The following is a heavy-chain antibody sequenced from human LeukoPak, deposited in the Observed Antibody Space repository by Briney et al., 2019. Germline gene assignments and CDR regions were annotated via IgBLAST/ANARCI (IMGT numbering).Heavy chain of an antibody. CDR1: GFTFDDYA. D-gene: IGHD6-6*01. CDR3: AKAAREEGFYYYYYMDV. V-gene: IGHV3-43D*04. J-gene: IGHJ6*03. Sequence: PGGSLRLSCAASGFTFDDYAMRWVRQAPGKGLEWVSLISWDGGSTYYADSVKGRFTISRDNSKNSLYLQMNSLRAEDTALYYCAKAAREEGFYYYYYMDVWGKGTTVTVSS. CDR2: ISWDGGST.